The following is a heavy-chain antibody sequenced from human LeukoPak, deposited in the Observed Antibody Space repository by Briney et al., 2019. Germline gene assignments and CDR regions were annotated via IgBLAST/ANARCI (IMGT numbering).Heavy chain of an antibody. CDR2: ISAYNGNT. CDR3: ARDIRGATVSWYYGMDV. D-gene: IGHD1-26*01. CDR1: GYAFRNYG. J-gene: IGHJ6*02. Sequence: ASVKVSCKTSGYAFRNYGVTWVRQAPGQGLEWMGWISAYNGNTNYARSLQGRVTMTTDTSTSTAYMELRSLRSDDTALYYCARDIRGATVSWYYGMDVWGQGNPGHRLL. V-gene: IGHV1-18*01.